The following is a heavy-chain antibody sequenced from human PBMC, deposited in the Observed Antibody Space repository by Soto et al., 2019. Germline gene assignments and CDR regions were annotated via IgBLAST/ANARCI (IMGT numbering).Heavy chain of an antibody. Sequence: GASVKVSCKASGYTFTSYGISWVRQAPGQGLEWMGWISAYNGNTNYAQKLQGRVTMTTDTSTSTAYMELRSLRSDDTAVYYCARAVIYSSGWYAGDAGWFDPWGQGTLVTSPQ. J-gene: IGHJ5*02. CDR1: GYTFTSYG. D-gene: IGHD6-19*01. V-gene: IGHV1-18*01. CDR2: ISAYNGNT. CDR3: ARAVIYSSGWYAGDAGWFDP.